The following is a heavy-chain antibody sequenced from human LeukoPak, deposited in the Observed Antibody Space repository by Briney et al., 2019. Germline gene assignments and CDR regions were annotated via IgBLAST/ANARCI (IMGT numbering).Heavy chain of an antibody. CDR1: GYTFTSYY. CDR3: ARTVVVVAANYQDPPLYYFDY. J-gene: IGHJ4*02. V-gene: IGHV1-46*01. CDR2: INPSGGST. D-gene: IGHD2-15*01. Sequence: GASVKVSCKASGYTFTSYYMHWVRQAPGQGLEWMGIINPSGGSTSYAQKFQGRVTMTRDTSTSTVYMELSSLRSEDTAVYYCARTVVVVAANYQDPPLYYFDYWGQGTLVTVSS.